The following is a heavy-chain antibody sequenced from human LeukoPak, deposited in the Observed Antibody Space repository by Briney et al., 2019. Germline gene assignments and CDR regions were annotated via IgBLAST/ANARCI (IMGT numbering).Heavy chain of an antibody. J-gene: IGHJ4*02. CDR2: IYYSGST. Sequence: PSETLSLTCTVSGGSISSSSHYWGWIRQPPGKGLEWIGSIYYSGSTYYNPSLKSRVTISVDTSKNQFSLKLTSVTAADTAVYYCARQLRVVVVPAAPDYWGQGTLVTVSS. D-gene: IGHD2-2*01. CDR1: GGSISSSSHY. V-gene: IGHV4-39*01. CDR3: ARQLRVVVVPAAPDY.